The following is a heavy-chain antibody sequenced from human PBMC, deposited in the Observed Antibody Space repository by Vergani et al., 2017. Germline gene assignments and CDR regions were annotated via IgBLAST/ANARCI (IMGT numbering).Heavy chain of an antibody. J-gene: IGHJ6*02. Sequence: EVQLLESGGGLVQPGGSLRLSCAASGFTFSSYAMSWVRQAPGKGLEWVSAISGSGGSTYYADSVKGRFTISRDNSKNTLYLQMNSLRAEDTAVYYCARDQGNFGYKGLDVWGQGTTVTVSS. CDR3: ARDQGNFGYKGLDV. V-gene: IGHV3-23*01. D-gene: IGHD2-2*02. CDR2: ISGSGGST. CDR1: GFTFSSYA.